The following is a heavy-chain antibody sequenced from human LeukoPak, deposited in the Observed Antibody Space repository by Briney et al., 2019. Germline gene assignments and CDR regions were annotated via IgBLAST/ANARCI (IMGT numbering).Heavy chain of an antibody. J-gene: IGHJ6*02. D-gene: IGHD2-2*01. Sequence: GGSLRLSCAASGFTFDDYAMHWVRQAPGKGLEWVSGISWNSGSIGYADSVKGRFTISRDNAKNSLYLQMNSLRAEDTALYYCMAVPAATVGMDVWGQGTTVTVSS. CDR3: MAVPAATVGMDV. CDR1: GFTFDDYA. CDR2: ISWNSGSI. V-gene: IGHV3-9*01.